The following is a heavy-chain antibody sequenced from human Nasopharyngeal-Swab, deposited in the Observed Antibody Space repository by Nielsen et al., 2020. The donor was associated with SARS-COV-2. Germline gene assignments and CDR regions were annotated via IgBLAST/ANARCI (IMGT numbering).Heavy chain of an antibody. CDR2: IYYSGST. V-gene: IGHV4-59*01. J-gene: IGHJ5*02. D-gene: IGHD6-6*01. Sequence: WIRQPPGKGLEWIGYIYYSGSTNYNPSLKSRVTISVDTSKNQFSPKLSSVTAADTAVYYCARALGSIAARPRFDPWGQGTLVTVSS. CDR3: ARALGSIAARPRFDP.